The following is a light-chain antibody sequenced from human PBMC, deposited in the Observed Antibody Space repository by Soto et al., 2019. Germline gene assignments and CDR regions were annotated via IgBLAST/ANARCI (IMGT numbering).Light chain of an antibody. CDR1: SSDIGGYKY. V-gene: IGLV2-14*01. Sequence: QSALTQPASVSGSPGQSITISCTGTSSDIGGYKYVSWYQQHPGKAPKLMIYDVSNRPSGVSNRFSGSKSGNTASLTISGLQAEDEADYYCSSYTSSSTWVFGGGTKLNVL. CDR3: SSYTSSSTWV. J-gene: IGLJ3*02. CDR2: DVS.